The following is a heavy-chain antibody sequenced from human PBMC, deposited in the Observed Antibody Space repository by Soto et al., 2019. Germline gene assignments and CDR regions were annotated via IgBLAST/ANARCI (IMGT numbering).Heavy chain of an antibody. D-gene: IGHD3-3*01. Sequence: ASVKVSCKASGYAFTSYGISWVRQAPGQGLEWMGWISAYNGNTNYAQKLQGRVTMTTDTSTSTAYMELRSLRSDDTAVYYCARDRYYDFWSGYSRWFGPWGQGTLVTVSS. CDR1: GYAFTSYG. J-gene: IGHJ5*02. V-gene: IGHV1-18*01. CDR3: ARDRYYDFWSGYSRWFGP. CDR2: ISAYNGNT.